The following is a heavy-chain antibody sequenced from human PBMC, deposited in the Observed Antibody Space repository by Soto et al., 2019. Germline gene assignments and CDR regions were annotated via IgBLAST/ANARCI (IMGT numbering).Heavy chain of an antibody. J-gene: IGHJ2*01. CDR3: ARKRGGFYFFFWCYGYRLDLFSFRARGSSDL. CDR2: INHSGST. Sequence: PSETLSLTSAVYGGSFSGYYWCWIRQPPGKGLEWIGEINHSGSTNYNPSLKSRVTISVDTSKNQFSLKLSSVTAADTAVYYCARKRGGFYFFFWCYGYRLDLFSFRARGSSDL. D-gene: IGHD3-22*01. V-gene: IGHV4-34*01. CDR1: GGSFSGYY.